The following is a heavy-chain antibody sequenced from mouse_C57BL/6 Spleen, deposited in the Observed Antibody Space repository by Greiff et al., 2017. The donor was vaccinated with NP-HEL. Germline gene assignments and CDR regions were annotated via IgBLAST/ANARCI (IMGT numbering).Heavy chain of an antibody. CDR1: GYTFTSYW. V-gene: IGHV1-55*01. CDR2: IYPGSGST. Sequence: QVQLQQPGAELVKPGASVKMSCKASGYTFTSYWITWVKQRPGQGLAWIGDIYPGSGSTNYNEKFKSKATLTVDTSSSTAYMQLSSLTSEDSAVYYCARYGLYYYAMDYWGQGTSVTVSS. D-gene: IGHD1-1*01. J-gene: IGHJ4*01. CDR3: ARYGLYYYAMDY.